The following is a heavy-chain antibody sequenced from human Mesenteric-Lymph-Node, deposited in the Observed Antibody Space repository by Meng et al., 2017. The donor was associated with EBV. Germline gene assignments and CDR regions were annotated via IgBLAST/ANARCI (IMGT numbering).Heavy chain of an antibody. V-gene: IGHV4-30-2*06. Sequence: QLQLQESGPGLVKPSQPLSLTCTVSGGSVNSGGYSWSWIRQSPEKGLEWIGYVHHSGLTYYNPSLETRVIISLERSKNQFSLKLTSVTAADTAVYYCAGGDYVNQFNYWGQGTLVTVSS. J-gene: IGHJ4*02. D-gene: IGHD4-17*01. CDR1: GGSVNSGGYS. CDR2: VHHSGLT. CDR3: AGGDYVNQFNY.